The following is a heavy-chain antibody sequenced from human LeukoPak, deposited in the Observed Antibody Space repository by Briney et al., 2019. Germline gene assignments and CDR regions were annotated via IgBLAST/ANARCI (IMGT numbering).Heavy chain of an antibody. D-gene: IGHD2-2*01. Sequence: KASETLSLTCTVSAVSISSSYWSWIRQPPGKGLEWIGYIYYSGSTSVSTNYNPSLKSRVPISVDTSKNQFSLKLSSVTAADTAVYYCARHGPAARVYYYGMDVWGQGTTVTVSS. V-gene: IGHV4-59*08. J-gene: IGHJ6*02. CDR3: ARHGPAARVYYYGMDV. CDR2: IYYSGSTSVST. CDR1: AVSISSSY.